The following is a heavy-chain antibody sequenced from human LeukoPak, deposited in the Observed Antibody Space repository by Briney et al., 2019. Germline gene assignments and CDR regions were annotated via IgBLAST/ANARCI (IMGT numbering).Heavy chain of an antibody. D-gene: IGHD1-20*01. J-gene: IGHJ3*02. CDR1: GYTFTGYY. CDR3: ARGGITGTTRGPTRLNDAFDI. V-gene: IGHV1-2*04. Sequence: ASVNVSCKASGYTFTGYYMHWVRQAPGQGLERMGWINPNSGGTNYAQKFQGWVTMTRDTSISTAYMELSRLRSDDTAVYYCARGGITGTTRGPTRLNDAFDIWGQGTMVTVSS. CDR2: INPNSGGT.